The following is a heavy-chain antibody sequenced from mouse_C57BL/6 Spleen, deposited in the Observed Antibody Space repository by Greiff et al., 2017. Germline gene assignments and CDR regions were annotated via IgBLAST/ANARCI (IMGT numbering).Heavy chain of an antibody. CDR3: TRGNYVVYAMDY. Sequence: EVQVVESGGGLVQPGGSMKLSCAASGFTFSDAWMDWVRQSPEKGLEWVAEIRNKANNHATYYAESVKGRFTISRDDSKSSVYLQMNSLRAEDTGIYYCTRGNYVVYAMDYWGQGTSVTVSS. J-gene: IGHJ4*01. D-gene: IGHD2-1*01. V-gene: IGHV6-6*01. CDR1: GFTFSDAW. CDR2: IRNKANNHAT.